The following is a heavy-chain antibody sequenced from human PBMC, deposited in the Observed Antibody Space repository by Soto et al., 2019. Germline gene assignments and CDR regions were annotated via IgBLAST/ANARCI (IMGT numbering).Heavy chain of an antibody. CDR1: GFTFSSSA. D-gene: IGHD2-2*01. Sequence: EVQLVESGGGLVQPGGSLRLSCAASGFTFSSSAMSWVRQAPGKGLDWVSAISGNGDTTYYADSVKGRFTISRDISKNPLYLQMNSLRAEDTDVYYCAKNRGYYLGSTTFQHWGQGTLVTVSS. J-gene: IGHJ1*01. CDR3: AKNRGYYLGSTTFQH. V-gene: IGHV3-23*04. CDR2: ISGNGDTT.